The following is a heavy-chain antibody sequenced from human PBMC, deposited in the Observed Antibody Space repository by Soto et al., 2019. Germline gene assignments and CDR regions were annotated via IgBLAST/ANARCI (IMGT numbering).Heavy chain of an antibody. CDR3: AREQIGYYYGMDV. CDR2: IIPILGIA. J-gene: IGHJ6*02. V-gene: IGHV1-69*04. Sequence: WMYVSCMTSGYALISYSISWVRQDPGQGLGWMGRIIPILGIANYAQKFQGRVTITADKSTSTAYMELSSLRSEGTAVYYCAREQIGYYYGMDVWGQGTTVTVS. CDR1: GYALISYS.